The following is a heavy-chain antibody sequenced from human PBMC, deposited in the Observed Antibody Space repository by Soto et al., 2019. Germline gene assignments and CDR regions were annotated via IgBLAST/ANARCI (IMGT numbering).Heavy chain of an antibody. D-gene: IGHD6-19*01. CDR3: AKDQQSIAVAPDY. Sequence: GGSLRLSCEVSGLKFSDAWMNWVRQAPGKGLEWVGRIIGGGGGTTDYAAPVKGRFTISRDDSKNTLYLQMNSLRAEDTAVYYCAKDQQSIAVAPDYWGQGTLVTVSS. V-gene: IGHV3-15*07. CDR1: GLKFSDAW. CDR2: IIGGGGGTT. J-gene: IGHJ4*02.